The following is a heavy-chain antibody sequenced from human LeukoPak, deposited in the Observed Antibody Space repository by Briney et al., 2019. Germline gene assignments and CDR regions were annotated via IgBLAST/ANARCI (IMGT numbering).Heavy chain of an antibody. Sequence: SETLSLTCTVSGGSLSSYYWSWIRQPPGKGLEWVGYIHYSGGINYNPSLKSRVTISVDTSKNQFSLKLSSVTAADTAVYYCARGETYYYDSSGYPVFDYWGQGTLVTVSS. D-gene: IGHD3-22*01. J-gene: IGHJ4*02. V-gene: IGHV4-59*01. CDR3: ARGETYYYDSSGYPVFDY. CDR1: GGSLSSYY. CDR2: IHYSGGI.